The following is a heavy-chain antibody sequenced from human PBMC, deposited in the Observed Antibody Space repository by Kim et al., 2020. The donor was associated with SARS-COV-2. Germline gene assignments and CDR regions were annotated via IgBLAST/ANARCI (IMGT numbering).Heavy chain of an antibody. V-gene: IGHV3-48*03. CDR3: ARDNRTVAYYYGMDV. Sequence: DSVKGRFTISRDNAKNSLYLQMNSLRAEDTAVYYCARDNRTVAYYYGMDVWGQGTTVTVSS. D-gene: IGHD4-17*01. J-gene: IGHJ6*02.